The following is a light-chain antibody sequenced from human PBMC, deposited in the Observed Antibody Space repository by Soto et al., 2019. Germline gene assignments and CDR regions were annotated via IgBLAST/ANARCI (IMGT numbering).Light chain of an antibody. V-gene: IGLV2-14*01. Sequence: QSALTQPASVSGSPGQSITMSCTGTSSDIGAYKHVSWYQQQPGKAPKLMIYDVSDRPSGVSNRFSGSKSGNTASLTISGVQAGDEAEYYCSSYTTSITVVFGGGTKVTVL. CDR1: SSDIGAYKH. CDR2: DVS. J-gene: IGLJ2*01. CDR3: SSYTTSITVV.